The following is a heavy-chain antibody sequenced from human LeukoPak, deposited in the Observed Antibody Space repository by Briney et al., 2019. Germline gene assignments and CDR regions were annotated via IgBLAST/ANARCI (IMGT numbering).Heavy chain of an antibody. CDR2: MNPNSGNT. J-gene: IGHJ3*02. CDR1: GYTFTSYD. CDR3: ARGLGYDFWSGYEHAFDI. D-gene: IGHD3-3*01. Sequence: GASVKVSCKASGYTFTSYDINWVRQATGQGLEWMGWMNPNSGNTGYAQKFQGRVTITRNTSISTAYMELSSLRSEDTDVYYCARGLGYDFWSGYEHAFDIWGQGTMVTVSS. V-gene: IGHV1-8*03.